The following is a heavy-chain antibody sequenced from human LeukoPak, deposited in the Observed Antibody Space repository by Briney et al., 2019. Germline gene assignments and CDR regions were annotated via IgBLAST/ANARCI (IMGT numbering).Heavy chain of an antibody. CDR3: ARDLVGAAPGTQPHYYGMDV. J-gene: IGHJ6*02. V-gene: IGHV3-13*01. CDR2: IGTAGDI. CDR1: GFTFNIYD. D-gene: IGHD6-13*01. Sequence: GGSLRLSCAASGFTFNIYDMHWVRQVTGKGLEWVSAIGTAGDIYYPGSVRGRFTISRENAKNSLYLQMNDLRAGDTAMYYCARDLVGAAPGTQPHYYGMDVWGQGTTVTVSS.